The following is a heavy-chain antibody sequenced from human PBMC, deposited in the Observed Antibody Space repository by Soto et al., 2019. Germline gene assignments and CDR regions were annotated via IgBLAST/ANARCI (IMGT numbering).Heavy chain of an antibody. Sequence: SETLSLPCTVSGGSVSSGSYYWSWIRQPPGKGLEWIGNIYYSGSTNYNPSLKSRVTISVDTSKKQFSLKLSSVTAADTAVYYCARERSGGGSYFDYWGQGTLVTVSS. V-gene: IGHV4-61*01. CDR1: GGSVSSGSYY. CDR3: ARERSGGGSYFDY. CDR2: IYYSGST. J-gene: IGHJ4*02. D-gene: IGHD3-16*01.